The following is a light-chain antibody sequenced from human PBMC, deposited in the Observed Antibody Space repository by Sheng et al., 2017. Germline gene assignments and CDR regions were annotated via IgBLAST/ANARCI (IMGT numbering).Light chain of an antibody. CDR3: QQYYSLPYT. Sequence: AIQLTQSPSSLSASVGDRVTITCRASQGISSALAWYQQKPGKAPKLLIYDASSLESGVPSRFNGGASGTDFTFTITSLQPEDVATYYCQQYYSLPYTFGQGTKLEIK. J-gene: IGKJ2*01. V-gene: IGKV1-13*02. CDR2: DAS. CDR1: QGISSA.